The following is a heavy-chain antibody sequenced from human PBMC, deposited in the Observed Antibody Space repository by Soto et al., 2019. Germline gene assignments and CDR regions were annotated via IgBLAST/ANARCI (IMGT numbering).Heavy chain of an antibody. V-gene: IGHV1-69*02. CDR1: GGTFSRYS. D-gene: IGHD6-19*01. J-gene: IGHJ6*02. CDR3: ARTLQWLNYYYGMDV. CDR2: IIPIFGIA. Sequence: SVKVSCKASGGTFSRYSITWVRQAPGQGLEWIGRIIPIFGIASYAQKFQGRVTITADESTSTAYMELSSLRSEDTAVYYCARTLQWLNYYYGMDVWGQGTTVTVSS.